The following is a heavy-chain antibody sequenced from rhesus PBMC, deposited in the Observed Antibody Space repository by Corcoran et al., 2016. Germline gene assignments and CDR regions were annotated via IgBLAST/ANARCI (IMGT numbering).Heavy chain of an antibody. CDR1: GFTFSNSL. V-gene: IGHV3-30*02. CDR2: IKRKAEGETA. CDR3: ITDGFGY. J-gene: IGHJ4*01. D-gene: IGHD2-21*01. Sequence: EVQLVESGAGLAQPGGSLRLSGAASGFTFSNSLMSWVRQAPGEERGWVARIKRKAEGETADYAASVKGRFPISRDDSKTTLYLQMNSLKTEDTAVYYCITDGFGYWGQGVLVTVSS.